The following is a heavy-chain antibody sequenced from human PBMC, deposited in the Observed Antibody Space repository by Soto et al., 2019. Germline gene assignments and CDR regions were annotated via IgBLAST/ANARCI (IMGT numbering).Heavy chain of an antibody. Sequence: PSETLSLTCAVYGGSFSGYYWSWIRQPPGKGLEWIGEINHSGSTNYNPSLKSRVTISVDTSKNQFSLKLSSVTAADTAVYYCARGGDRIAARFFRLDYWGQGTLVTVSS. CDR3: ARGGDRIAARFFRLDY. CDR2: INHSGST. V-gene: IGHV4-34*01. D-gene: IGHD6-6*01. J-gene: IGHJ4*02. CDR1: GGSFSGYY.